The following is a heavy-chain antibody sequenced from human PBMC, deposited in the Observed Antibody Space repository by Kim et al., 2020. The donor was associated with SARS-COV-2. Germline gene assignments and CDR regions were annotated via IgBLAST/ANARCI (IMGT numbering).Heavy chain of an antibody. CDR1: GGSISSYY. Sequence: SETLSLTCTVSGGSISSYYWSWIRQPPGKGLEWIGYIYYSGSTNYNPSLKSRVTISVDTSKNQFSLKLSSVTAADTAVYYCARDRALGGYSYGNFDYWGQGTLVTVSS. J-gene: IGHJ4*02. CDR2: IYYSGST. V-gene: IGHV4-59*01. D-gene: IGHD5-18*01. CDR3: ARDRALGGYSYGNFDY.